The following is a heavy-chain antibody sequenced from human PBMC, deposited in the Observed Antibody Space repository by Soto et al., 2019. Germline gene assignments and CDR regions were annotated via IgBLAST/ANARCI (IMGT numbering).Heavy chain of an antibody. V-gene: IGHV1-69*08. Sequence: QVQLVQSGAEVKKPGSSVKVSCRASGDTFSSYAVNWVRQAPGRGLEWMGRVIPVLGTTDYAQKFRGRVTMNAHKSRTTVYMELSSMRSDDTPLYYCARRRYCGYDRYNKHYSGMDVWAQGTTVTVAS. D-gene: IGHD2-21*02. CDR2: VIPVLGTT. CDR3: ARRRYCGYDRYNKHYSGMDV. J-gene: IGHJ6*02. CDR1: GDTFSSYA.